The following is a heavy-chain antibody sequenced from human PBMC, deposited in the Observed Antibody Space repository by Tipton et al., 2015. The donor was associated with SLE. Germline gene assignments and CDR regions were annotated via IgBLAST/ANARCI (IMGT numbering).Heavy chain of an antibody. Sequence: TLSLTCTVSGYSISSGYFWSWIRQPPGKGLEWIGYIYYSGSTNYNPSLKSRVTISVDTSKNQFSLKLSSVTAADTAVYYCARHAALGNYYSALDYWGQGTLITVSS. J-gene: IGHJ4*02. CDR3: ARHAALGNYYSALDY. V-gene: IGHV4-59*08. CDR1: GYSISSGYF. CDR2: IYYSGST. D-gene: IGHD3-10*01.